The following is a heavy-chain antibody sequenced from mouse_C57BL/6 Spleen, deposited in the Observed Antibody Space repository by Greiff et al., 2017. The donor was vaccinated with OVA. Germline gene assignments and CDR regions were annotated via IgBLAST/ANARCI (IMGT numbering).Heavy chain of an antibody. Sequence: VQLQRSGPELVKPGASVKISCKASGYSFTDYNMNWVKQSNGKSLEWIGVINPNYGTTSYNQKFKGKATLTVAQSPSTAYMQLNSRTSEDSAVYYCARSSSLRGYWYFDVWGTGTTVTVSS. CDR3: ARSSSLRGYWYFDV. V-gene: IGHV1-39*01. CDR2: INPNYGTT. J-gene: IGHJ1*03. CDR1: GYSFTDYN. D-gene: IGHD1-1*01.